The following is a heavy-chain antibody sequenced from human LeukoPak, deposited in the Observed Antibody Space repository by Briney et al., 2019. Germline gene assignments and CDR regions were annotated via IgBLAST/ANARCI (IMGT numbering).Heavy chain of an antibody. CDR1: GGSISSYY. J-gene: IGHJ6*03. D-gene: IGHD6-6*01. CDR2: IYTSGST. Sequence: PSETLSLTCTVSGGSISSYYWGWIRQPAGKGLEWIGRIYTSGSTNYNPSLKSRVTMSVDTSKNQFSLKLSSVTAADTAVYYCARDGQQLVLDYYYMDVWGKGTTVTVSS. CDR3: ARDGQQLVLDYYYMDV. V-gene: IGHV4-4*07.